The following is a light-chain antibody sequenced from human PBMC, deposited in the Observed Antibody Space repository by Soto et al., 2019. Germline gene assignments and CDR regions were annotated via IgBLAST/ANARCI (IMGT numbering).Light chain of an antibody. CDR1: QSISSY. J-gene: IGKJ5*01. CDR3: PRSYSAAKV. Sequence: IERTTVPAVLSAFVEDRVTITCRASQSISSYLNWYQQKPGKAPKLLIYAASSLQSGVPSRFSGSGSGTDFTLTISRQQPGAFATYYAPRSYSAAKVIGPGTRLEIK. CDR2: AAS. V-gene: IGKV1-39*01.